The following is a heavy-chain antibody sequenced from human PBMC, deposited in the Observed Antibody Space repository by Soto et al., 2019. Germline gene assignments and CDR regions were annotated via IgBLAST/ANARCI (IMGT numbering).Heavy chain of an antibody. Sequence: SETLSLTCAVSGGSISSGGYSWSWIRQPPGKGLEWIGYIYHSGSTYYNPSLKSRVTISVDRSKNQLSLKLSSVTAADTAVYYCARGSGISNAFDIWGQGTMVTVSS. CDR3: ARGSGISNAFDI. V-gene: IGHV4-30-2*01. J-gene: IGHJ3*02. D-gene: IGHD3-10*01. CDR2: IYHSGST. CDR1: GGSISSGGYS.